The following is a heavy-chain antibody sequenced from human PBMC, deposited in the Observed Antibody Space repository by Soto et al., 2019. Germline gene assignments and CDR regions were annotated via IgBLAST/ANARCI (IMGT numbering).Heavy chain of an antibody. J-gene: IGHJ3*02. V-gene: IGHV3-30-3*01. CDR2: ISYDGSNK. CDR1: GFTFSSYA. D-gene: IGHD3-22*01. CDR3: ARASDYYDSSGYYSRWRTDAFDI. Sequence: GGSLRLSCAASGFTFSSYAMHWVRQAPGKGLEWVAVISYDGSNKYYADSVKGRFTISRGNSKNTLYLQMNSLRAEDTAVYYCARASDYYDSSGYYSRWRTDAFDIWGQGTMVTVS.